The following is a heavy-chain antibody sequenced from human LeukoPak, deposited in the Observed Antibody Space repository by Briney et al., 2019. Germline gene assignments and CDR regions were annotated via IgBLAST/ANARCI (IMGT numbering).Heavy chain of an antibody. CDR3: ASDRFSAFDI. Sequence: GGSLRLSCAASGFTFSDYYMSWIRQAPGKGLEWVSYISSSGSVTYYAASVRGRFTISRDNAKNSLYLQMNSLRAEDTAVYYCASDRFSAFDIWGQGTMVTVSS. V-gene: IGHV3-11*04. CDR1: GFTFSDYY. J-gene: IGHJ3*02. D-gene: IGHD3-10*01. CDR2: ISSSGSVT.